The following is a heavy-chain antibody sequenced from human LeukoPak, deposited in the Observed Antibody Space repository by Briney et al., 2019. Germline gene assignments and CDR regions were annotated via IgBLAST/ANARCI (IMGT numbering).Heavy chain of an antibody. J-gene: IGHJ6*03. V-gene: IGHV1-2*02. Sequence: VASVKVSCKASGYTFTGYYMHWARQAPGQGLEWMGWINPNSGGTNYAQKFQGRVTMTRDTSISTAYMELSRLGSDDTAVYYCARGDIVVVPTNYYYYYYMDVWGKGTTVTVSS. CDR3: ARGDIVVVPTNYYYYYYMDV. D-gene: IGHD2-2*01. CDR2: INPNSGGT. CDR1: GYTFTGYY.